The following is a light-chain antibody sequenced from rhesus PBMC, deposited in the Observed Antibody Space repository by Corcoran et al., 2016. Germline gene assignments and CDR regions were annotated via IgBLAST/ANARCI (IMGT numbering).Light chain of an antibody. V-gene: IGKV1-28*03. CDR3: LQHNSYPPT. Sequence: DIQMTQSPSSLSASVGDTVTITCRASQGISSYLNWFQQKPGKAPKLLIYDASSLESGVPSRFSGSGSGTDFTLTISSLQPEDFAAYCCLQHNSYPPTVGQGTKVEIK. CDR2: DAS. CDR1: QGISSY. J-gene: IGKJ1*01.